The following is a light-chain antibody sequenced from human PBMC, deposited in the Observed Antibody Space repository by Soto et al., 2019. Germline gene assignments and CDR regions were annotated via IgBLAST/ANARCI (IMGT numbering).Light chain of an antibody. CDR1: QSVSSN. V-gene: IGKV3-15*01. Sequence: EVVMTQSPVTLSLSPGERATLSCRASQSVSSNLAWYQQKPGQAPRLLIYVASTRATGIPARFSGSRSGPEFTLTINSLQSEDFAIYYCQRYNNWPLTFGGGTKVDIK. CDR2: VAS. CDR3: QRYNNWPLT. J-gene: IGKJ4*01.